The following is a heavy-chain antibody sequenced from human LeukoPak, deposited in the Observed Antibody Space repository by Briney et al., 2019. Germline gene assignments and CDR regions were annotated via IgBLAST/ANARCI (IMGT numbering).Heavy chain of an antibody. J-gene: IGHJ4*02. V-gene: IGHV4-59*01. CDR1: GASINTYY. D-gene: IGHD3-10*01. Sequence: SVTLSLTCTVSGASINTYYWSWMRQPPGKGLEWIGYIYYSGTTSYNPSLKPRVTISIDTSKNQFSLKLSSVTAADTAVYYCARVLRPMASQYYFDYWGQGTLVTVSS. CDR3: ARVLRPMASQYYFDY. CDR2: IYYSGTT.